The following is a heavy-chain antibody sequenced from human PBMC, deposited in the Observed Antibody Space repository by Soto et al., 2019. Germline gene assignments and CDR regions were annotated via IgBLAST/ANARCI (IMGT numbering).Heavy chain of an antibody. CDR2: IGYDGSNK. CDR3: AKSDGSYSSGWYGGSTYYYGMDV. J-gene: IGHJ6*02. V-gene: IGHV3-33*06. D-gene: IGHD6-19*01. CDR1: GFTFSDYG. Sequence: QVQLVESGGGVVQPGRALRLSCAASGFTFSDYGMHWVRQAPGKGLEWVAVIGYDGSNKYYADCVKGRFTISRDNSKNTLYLQMNSLRAEDTAGYYCAKSDGSYSSGWYGGSTYYYGMDVWGQGTTVTVSS.